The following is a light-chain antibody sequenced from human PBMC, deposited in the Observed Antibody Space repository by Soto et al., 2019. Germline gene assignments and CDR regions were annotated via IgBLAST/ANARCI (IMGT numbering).Light chain of an antibody. V-gene: IGKV1-39*01. CDR2: AAS. CDR1: QSISSY. CDR3: QQRYSTPRLT. Sequence: DIQMTQSPSSLSASVGDRVTITCRASQSISSYLNWYQQKPGKAPKLLIYAASSLQSGVPSRFSGSGSGTDFTLTISSLQPEDFATYSCQQRYSTPRLTVGGGTKVEIK. J-gene: IGKJ4*01.